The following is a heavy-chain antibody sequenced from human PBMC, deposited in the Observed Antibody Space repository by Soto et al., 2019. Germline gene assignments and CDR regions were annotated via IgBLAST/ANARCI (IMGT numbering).Heavy chain of an antibody. CDR3: AKDVAHRYYFDY. CDR2: ISGSGGST. D-gene: IGHD5-12*01. V-gene: IGHV3-23*01. CDR1: RFTFSSYA. J-gene: IGHJ4*02. Sequence: GGSLRLSCAASRFTFSSYAMSWVRQAPGKGLEWVSAISGSGGSTYYADSVKGRFTISRDNSKNTLYLQMNSLRAEDTAVYYCAKDVAHRYYFDYWGQGTLVTVSS.